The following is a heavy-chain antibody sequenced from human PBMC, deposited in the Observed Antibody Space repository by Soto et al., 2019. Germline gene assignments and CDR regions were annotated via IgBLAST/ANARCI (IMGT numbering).Heavy chain of an antibody. V-gene: IGHV4-59*11. CDR1: GVSTSNHY. Sequence: SETLSLTCSVSGVSTSNHYWTWIRKPPGQGPEWIGCIYYRGTTNYNASFNSRVTISVDTSKNQFSLKLTSVTTADTAVYYCARGGGNPYHDHEFDYWGQGILVTVSS. CDR2: IYYRGTT. CDR3: ARGGGNPYHDHEFDY. D-gene: IGHD2-2*01. J-gene: IGHJ4*02.